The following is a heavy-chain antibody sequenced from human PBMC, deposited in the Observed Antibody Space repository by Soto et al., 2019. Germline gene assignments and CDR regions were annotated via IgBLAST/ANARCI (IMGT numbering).Heavy chain of an antibody. V-gene: IGHV3-30*04. D-gene: IGHD2-15*01. CDR3: ARPPDIDIIVAPGN. CDR2: ISYDGSNK. CDR1: G. Sequence: GVHRVSKTTGKGLEWVAVISYDGSNKHYADSVKGRFTISRDNSKNTLYLQMNSLRAEDTAVYYCARPPDIDIIVAPGNCGQGTLVTRSS. J-gene: IGHJ4*03.